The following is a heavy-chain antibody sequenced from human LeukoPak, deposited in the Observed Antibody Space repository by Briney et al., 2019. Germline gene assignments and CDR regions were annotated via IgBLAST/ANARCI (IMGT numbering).Heavy chain of an antibody. CDR3: ARGRRYNILTGYYTGNNCLDP. CDR1: GYTFTSYG. J-gene: IGHJ5*02. Sequence: ASVKVSCKASGYTFTSYGISWVRLAPGEGLECVGIINPSGGSTSYAQKFQGRVTMTRDMSTSTVYMELSSLRSEDTAVYYCARGRRYNILTGYYTGNNCLDPWGQGTLVTVSS. CDR2: INPSGGST. D-gene: IGHD3-9*01. V-gene: IGHV1-46*01.